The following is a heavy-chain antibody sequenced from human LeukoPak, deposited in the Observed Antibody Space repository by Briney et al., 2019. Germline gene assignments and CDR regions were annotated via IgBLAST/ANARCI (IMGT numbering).Heavy chain of an antibody. J-gene: IGHJ4*02. Sequence: GGSLRPSCPPSGFTLASLGVHCVRQAPGKGLEWVAVISYDGNNKYYADSVKGRFTISRDNSKNTLYLQVDNLRAEDTAVYYCAKYQRHWLLKWGFHFWGRGTLVTASS. V-gene: IGHV3-30*18. CDR2: ISYDGNNK. CDR3: AKYQRHWLLKWGFHF. D-gene: IGHD6-19*01. CDR1: GFTLASLG.